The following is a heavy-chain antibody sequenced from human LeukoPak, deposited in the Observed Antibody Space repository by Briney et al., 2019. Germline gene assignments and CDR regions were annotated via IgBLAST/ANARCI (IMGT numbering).Heavy chain of an antibody. J-gene: IGHJ6*02. CDR3: AKGSGSYYYYGMDV. CDR2: ITSGGNT. V-gene: IGHV3-53*01. CDR1: GFTVSSNY. Sequence: GGSLRLSCAASGFTVSSNYMNWVRQAPGKGLEWVSVITSGGNTYYADSVKGRFTTSRDNSKNTLYLQMNSLRAEDTAVYYCAKGSGSYYYYGMDVWGQGTTVTVSS. D-gene: IGHD1-26*01.